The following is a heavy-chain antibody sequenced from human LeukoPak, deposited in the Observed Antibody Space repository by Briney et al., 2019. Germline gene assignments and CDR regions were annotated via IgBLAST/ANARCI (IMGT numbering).Heavy chain of an antibody. CDR2: IWYDGSNK. Sequence: QPGRSLRLSCAASGFTFSSYGMHWVRQAPGKGLEWVAVIWYDGSNKHYADSVKGRFTISRDNSKNTLYLQMNSLRAEDTAVYYCAREFLEWTRYGMDVWGQGTTVTVSS. J-gene: IGHJ6*02. V-gene: IGHV3-33*01. D-gene: IGHD3-3*01. CDR3: AREFLEWTRYGMDV. CDR1: GFTFSSYG.